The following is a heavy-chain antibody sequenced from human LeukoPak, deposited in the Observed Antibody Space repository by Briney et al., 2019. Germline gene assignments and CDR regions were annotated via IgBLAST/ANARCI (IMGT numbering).Heavy chain of an antibody. CDR2: ITPFNGNT. CDR3: AKDKGEVTTFFDY. J-gene: IGHJ4*02. V-gene: IGHV1-45*02. D-gene: IGHD4-17*01. CDR1: GYTFTYRY. Sequence: ASVKVSCKASGYTFTYRYLHWVRQAPGQALEWMGWITPFNGNTNYAQKFQDRVTITRDRSMSTAYMELSSLRSEDTAMYYCAKDKGEVTTFFDYWGQGTLVTVSS.